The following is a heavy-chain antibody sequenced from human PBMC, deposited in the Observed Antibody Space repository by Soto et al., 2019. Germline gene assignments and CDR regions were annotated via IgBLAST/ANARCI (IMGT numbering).Heavy chain of an antibody. Sequence: QVQLVESGGGVVQPGRSLRLSCAASGFTFSSYGMHWVRQAPGKGLEWVAVISYDGSNKYYADSVKGRFTISRDNSKNTLYLQMNSLRAEDTAVYYCAKDPHSSGPRGYFDYWGQGTLVTVSS. CDR3: AKDPHSSGPRGYFDY. J-gene: IGHJ4*02. CDR1: GFTFSSYG. V-gene: IGHV3-30*18. CDR2: ISYDGSNK. D-gene: IGHD6-19*01.